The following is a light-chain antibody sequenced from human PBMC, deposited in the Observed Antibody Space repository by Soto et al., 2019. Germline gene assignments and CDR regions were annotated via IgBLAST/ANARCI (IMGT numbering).Light chain of an antibody. V-gene: IGKV3-15*01. J-gene: IGKJ1*01. CDR3: QQYNNWPRT. Sequence: EIVMTQSPATLSVSPGERATLSCRASQSLSNNLAWYQQKPGQAPRLLIYGASTRATGIPARFSGSGSGTEFTLTVSSLQSEDFAVYYCQQYNNWPRTFGQGTKVEIK. CDR1: QSLSNN. CDR2: GAS.